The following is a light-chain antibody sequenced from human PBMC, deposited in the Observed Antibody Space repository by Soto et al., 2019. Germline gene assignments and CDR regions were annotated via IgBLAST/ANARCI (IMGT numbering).Light chain of an antibody. CDR2: RAS. J-gene: IGKJ1*01. CDR3: QQYENWPPT. CDR1: QIVSSN. V-gene: IGKV3-15*01. Sequence: EIVMTQSPATLSVSPGERATLSCRPSQIVSSNLAWYQQKPGQAPRLLIYRASTGPTHIPARFSGSGSGTEFTLSISRLQSDDFVVYYCQQYENWPPTFGQGTNVDIK.